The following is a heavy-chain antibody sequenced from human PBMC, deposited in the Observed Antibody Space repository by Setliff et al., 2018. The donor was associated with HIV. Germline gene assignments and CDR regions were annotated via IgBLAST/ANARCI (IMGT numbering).Heavy chain of an antibody. Sequence: SETLSLTCTVSGGSTINEYWSWIRQPPGKGLEWIGYIYDSGSPKYNPSLKSRVTISLDTSKNRFSLQLTSVTAADTAVYYCARHRDGGTYPLDYWGKGTTVTVSS. J-gene: IGHJ6*04. D-gene: IGHD1-26*01. CDR2: IYDSGSP. CDR1: GGSTINEY. V-gene: IGHV4-59*08. CDR3: ARHRDGGTYPLDY.